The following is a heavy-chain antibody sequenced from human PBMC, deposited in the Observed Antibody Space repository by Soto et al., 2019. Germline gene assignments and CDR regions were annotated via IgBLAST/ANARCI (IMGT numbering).Heavy chain of an antibody. D-gene: IGHD3-10*01. V-gene: IGHV3-30-3*01. CDR1: GFTFSSYA. CDR2: ISYDGSNK. CDR3: ARDPMGRYYGSGSYYFDY. J-gene: IGHJ4*02. Sequence: QVQLVESGGGVVQPGRSLRLSCAASGFTFSSYAMHWVRQAPGKGLEWVAVISYDGSNKYYADSVKGRFTISRDNSTNTLYLQMNSLRDEDTAVYYCARDPMGRYYGSGSYYFDYWGQGTLVTVSS.